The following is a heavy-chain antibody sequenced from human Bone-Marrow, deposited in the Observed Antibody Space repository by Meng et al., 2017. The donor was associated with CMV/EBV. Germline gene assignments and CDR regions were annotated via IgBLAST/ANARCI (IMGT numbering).Heavy chain of an antibody. CDR3: ARLPLLITMVRGVDTVPQGYYYYGMDV. CDR2: IYYSGST. V-gene: IGHV4-31*02. J-gene: IGHJ6*02. Sequence: WIRQHPGKGLEWIGYIYYSGSTYYNPSLKSRVTISVDTSKNQFSLKLSSVTAADTAVYYCARLPLLITMVRGVDTVPQGYYYYGMDVWGQGTTVTVSS. D-gene: IGHD3-10*01.